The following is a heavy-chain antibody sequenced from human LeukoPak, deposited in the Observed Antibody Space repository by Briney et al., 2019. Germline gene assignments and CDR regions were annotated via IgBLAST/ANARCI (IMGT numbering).Heavy chain of an antibody. D-gene: IGHD3-3*02. CDR1: GYTFTGFY. J-gene: IGHJ4*02. CDR2: VNPHRFHS. Sequence: SVNVSCKASGYTFTGFYFHWVRQAHGPGIEWMGWVNPHRFHSKPLQKFQDGVSLTRDTSVYTAYMELRRLTSDDTAVYYCARRNLPGPLAILESWGQGTLVTVSS. CDR3: ARRNLPGPLAILES. V-gene: IGHV1-2*02.